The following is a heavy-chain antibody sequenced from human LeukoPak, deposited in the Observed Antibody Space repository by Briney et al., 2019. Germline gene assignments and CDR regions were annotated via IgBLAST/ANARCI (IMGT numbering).Heavy chain of an antibody. CDR2: MHYSGST. CDR3: ARLNNGYDHTFDY. CDR1: GGSISSYY. J-gene: IGHJ4*02. V-gene: IGHV4-59*08. D-gene: IGHD5-12*01. Sequence: SETLSLTCTVSGGSISSYYWSWIRQPPGKGLEWIGYMHYSGSTNYNPSLKSRVTISVDTSKHQFSLKLSSVTAADTAVYYCARLNNGYDHTFDYWGQGTLVTVSS.